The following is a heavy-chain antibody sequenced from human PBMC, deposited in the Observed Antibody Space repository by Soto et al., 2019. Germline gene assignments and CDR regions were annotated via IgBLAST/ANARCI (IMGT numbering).Heavy chain of an antibody. J-gene: IGHJ4*02. CDR3: TSRRDWTAVDPFDY. CDR2: IRNKDNNYAT. Sequence: GGALRVSCAASGFTFSDSAMHWVRQASGKGLEWVGRIRNKDNNYATAYTASVKGRFTISRDDSKNTVYLQMNSLKIDDTAVYYCTSRRDWTAVDPFDYWGLGTLVTVSS. D-gene: IGHD5-18*01. V-gene: IGHV3-73*01. CDR1: GFTFSDSA.